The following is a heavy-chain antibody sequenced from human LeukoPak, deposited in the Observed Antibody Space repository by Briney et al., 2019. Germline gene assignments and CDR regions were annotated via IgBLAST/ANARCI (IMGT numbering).Heavy chain of an antibody. CDR3: AKVAWAAMVTSPELGFDP. D-gene: IGHD5-18*01. CDR2: ISYDGSNK. V-gene: IGHV3-30*18. CDR1: GFTFSSYG. J-gene: IGHJ5*02. Sequence: GGSLRLSCAASGFTFSSYGMHWVRQAPGKGLEWVAVISYDGSNKYYADSVKGRFTISRDNSKNTLYLQMNSLRAEDTAVYYCAKVAWAAMVTSPELGFDPWGQGTLVTVSS.